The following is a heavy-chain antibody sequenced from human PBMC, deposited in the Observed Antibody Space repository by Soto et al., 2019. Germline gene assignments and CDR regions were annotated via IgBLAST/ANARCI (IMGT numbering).Heavy chain of an antibody. CDR3: ARDPLSAGSYRSPENWFDP. Sequence: QVQLVQSGAEVKKPGASVKVSCKASGYTFTSYGISWVRQAPGQGLEWMGWISAYNGNTNYAQKLQGRVTMTTDTXXSXAXXELRSLRSDDTAVYYCARDPLSAGSYRSPENWFDPWGQGTLVTVSS. CDR2: ISAYNGNT. V-gene: IGHV1-18*01. CDR1: GYTFTSYG. D-gene: IGHD3-10*01. J-gene: IGHJ5*02.